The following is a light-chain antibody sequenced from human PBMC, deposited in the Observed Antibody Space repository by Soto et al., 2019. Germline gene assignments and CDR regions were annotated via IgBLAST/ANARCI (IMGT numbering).Light chain of an antibody. Sequence: DIQMTQSPSTLSASLGDIVTITCRSSQSISSWLAWYQQKPGKAPKLLIYDASSLESGVPSRFSGSGSGTEFTLTISSLQPDDFATYYCQQYNSYSPITFGQGTRLEIK. J-gene: IGKJ5*01. V-gene: IGKV1-5*01. CDR2: DAS. CDR1: QSISSW. CDR3: QQYNSYSPIT.